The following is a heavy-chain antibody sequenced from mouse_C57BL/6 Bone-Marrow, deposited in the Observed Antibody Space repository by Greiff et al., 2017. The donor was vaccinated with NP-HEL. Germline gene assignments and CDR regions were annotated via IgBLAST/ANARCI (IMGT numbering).Heavy chain of an antibody. CDR1: GYTFTSYW. Sequence: VQLQQSGAELVRPGTSVKLSCKASGYTFTSYWMHWVKQRPGQGLEWIGVIDPSDSYTNYNQKFKGKATLTVDTSSSTAYMQLSRLTSEDSAVYYCARVSILVKWFSYWGQETLVTVSA. V-gene: IGHV1-59*01. J-gene: IGHJ3*01. CDR2: IDPSDSYT. D-gene: IGHD2-2*01. CDR3: ARVSILVKWFSY.